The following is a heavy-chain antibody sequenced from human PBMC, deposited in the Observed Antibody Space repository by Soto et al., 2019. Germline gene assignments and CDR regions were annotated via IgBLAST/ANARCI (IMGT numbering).Heavy chain of an antibody. V-gene: IGHV3-30*03. Sequence: QVQLVESGGGVVQPGRSLRLTCAASGFIFSGSGMHWVRQAPGKGLEGVALVSNDGIRKYYGDSVKGRFTISRDNAEHTLYLHMNSLRAEDTAGYYCARWVGGSMYDNSGKYDSWGQGTLVTVSS. CDR3: ARWVGGSMYDNSGKYDS. CDR1: GFIFSGSG. J-gene: IGHJ5*01. D-gene: IGHD3-22*01. CDR2: VSNDGIRK.